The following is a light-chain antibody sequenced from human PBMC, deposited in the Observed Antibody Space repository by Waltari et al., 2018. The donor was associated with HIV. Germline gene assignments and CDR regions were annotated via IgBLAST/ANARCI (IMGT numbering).Light chain of an antibody. V-gene: IGKV1-39*01. CDR1: QSIGDH. CDR2: CAS. J-gene: IGKJ2*01. CDR3: QQSYTSSYT. Sequence: DMQMTQSPSSLSASVGDRVTVTCRASQSIGDHLNWFQQRPGKAPTLLIFCASSLHSGVPTRFSGSGSGTDFTLTIHSLQPEDFATYWCQQSYTSSYTFGQGTRLEIK.